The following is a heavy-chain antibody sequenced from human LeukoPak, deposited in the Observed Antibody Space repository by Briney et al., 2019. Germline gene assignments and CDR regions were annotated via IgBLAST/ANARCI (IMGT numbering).Heavy chain of an antibody. CDR1: GYTFASYY. D-gene: IGHD5-24*01. J-gene: IGHJ3*02. CDR3: ARERASWKMATIPDAFDI. CDR2: INPSGGST. Sequence: ASVKVSCKASGYTFASYYMRWVRQAPGQGLEWMGIINPSGGSTSYAQKFQGRVTMTRDTSTSTVYMELSSLRSEDTAVYYCARERASWKMATIPDAFDIWGQGTMVTVSS. V-gene: IGHV1-46*03.